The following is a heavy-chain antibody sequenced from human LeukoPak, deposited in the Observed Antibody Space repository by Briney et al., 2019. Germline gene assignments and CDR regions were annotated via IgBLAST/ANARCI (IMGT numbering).Heavy chain of an antibody. Sequence: ASVKVSCKASGYTFTGYYMHWVRQAPRQGLEWMGWINPNSGGTNYAQKFQGRVTMTRDTSISTAYMELSRLRSDDTAVYYCARGMERYDYVWGSYPRGGNFDYWGQGTLVTVSS. CDR2: INPNSGGT. D-gene: IGHD3-16*02. J-gene: IGHJ4*02. V-gene: IGHV1-2*02. CDR1: GYTFTGYY. CDR3: ARGMERYDYVWGSYPRGGNFDY.